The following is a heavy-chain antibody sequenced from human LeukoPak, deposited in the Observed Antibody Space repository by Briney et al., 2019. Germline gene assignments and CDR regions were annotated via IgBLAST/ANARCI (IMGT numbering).Heavy chain of an antibody. CDR2: IYYSGST. Sequence: SETLSLTCTVSGGSISSYYWSWIRQPPGKGLEWIGYIYYSGSTNYNPSLTSRVTISVDTPKNQFSLKLSSVTAADTAVYYGAGLTTVTNYFDYWGQGTLVTVSS. V-gene: IGHV4-59*01. CDR3: AGLTTVTNYFDY. CDR1: GGSISSYY. D-gene: IGHD4-17*01. J-gene: IGHJ4*02.